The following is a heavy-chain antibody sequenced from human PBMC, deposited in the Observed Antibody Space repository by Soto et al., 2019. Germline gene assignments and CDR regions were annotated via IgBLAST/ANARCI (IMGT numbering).Heavy chain of an antibody. CDR1: GGSISSGGYS. Sequence: SETLSLTCAVSGGSISSGGYSWSWIRQPPGKGLEWIGYIYHSGSTYYNPSLKSRVTISVDTSKNQFSLKLSSVTAADTAVYYCARATIKYYYDSSGYYFLDYWGQGTLVTVSS. J-gene: IGHJ4*02. CDR3: ARATIKYYYDSSGYYFLDY. V-gene: IGHV4-30-2*01. D-gene: IGHD3-22*01. CDR2: IYHSGST.